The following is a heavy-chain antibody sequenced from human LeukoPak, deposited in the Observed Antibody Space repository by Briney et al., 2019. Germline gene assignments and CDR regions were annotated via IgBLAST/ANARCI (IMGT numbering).Heavy chain of an antibody. J-gene: IGHJ3*02. CDR3: ARDRCSSTSCRGAFDI. CDR1: GYTFTSYG. V-gene: IGHV1-18*01. CDR2: ISAYNGNT. Sequence: ASVKVSCKASGYTFTSYGISWVRQAPGQGLEWMGWISAYNGNTNYAQKLQGRVTMTTDTSTSTAYMELRSLRSDDTAVYYCARDRCSSTSCRGAFDIWGQGTMVTVSS. D-gene: IGHD2-2*01.